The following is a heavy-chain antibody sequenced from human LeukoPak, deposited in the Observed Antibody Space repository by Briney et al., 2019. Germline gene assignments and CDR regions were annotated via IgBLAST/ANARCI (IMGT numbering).Heavy chain of an antibody. D-gene: IGHD3-10*01. Sequence: GGSLRLACAASGFTFNNHYMTWVRQAPGKGLEWVANIKQDGSETYYLDSVKGRFTISRDNAKNSLYLQLNNVRAEDTAVYYCARDSLGGSSYVSWGQGTLVTVSS. CDR3: ARDSLGGSSYVS. V-gene: IGHV3-7*04. J-gene: IGHJ5*02. CDR2: IKQDGSET. CDR1: GFTFNNHY.